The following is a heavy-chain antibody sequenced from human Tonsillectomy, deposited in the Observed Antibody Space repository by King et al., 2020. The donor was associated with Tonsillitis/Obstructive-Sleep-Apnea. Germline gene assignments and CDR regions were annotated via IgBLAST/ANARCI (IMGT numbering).Heavy chain of an antibody. CDR3: ARGAYESSDYYRHWFDP. Sequence: QLQESGPGLVEPSGTLSLTCAVSGGSISRNNWWSWVRQPPGTGLQWIGEIYHSGSTNYNPSLKSRVSISLDRSKNQVSLTVSSVTAADTAMYYCARGAYESSDYYRHWFDPWGQGTLVTVSP. CDR1: GGSISRNNW. J-gene: IGHJ5*02. CDR2: IYHSGST. D-gene: IGHD3-22*01. V-gene: IGHV4-4*02.